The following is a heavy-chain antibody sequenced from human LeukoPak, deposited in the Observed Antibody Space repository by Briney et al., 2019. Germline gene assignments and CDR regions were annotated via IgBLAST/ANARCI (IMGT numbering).Heavy chain of an antibody. CDR2: VSVYTGYT. D-gene: IGHD4-17*01. J-gene: IGHJ3*02. CDR1: GYTFTNYG. Sequence: AASVKVSCKASGYTFTNYGISWVRQAPGQGLKWMGWVSVYTGYTKYPQKFQGRVTMTTDTSTNTAYMDLRDLRSDDTAVYYCARDHAHTVTKDDDAFDIWGQGTMVTVSS. V-gene: IGHV1-18*01. CDR3: ARDHAHTVTKDDDAFDI.